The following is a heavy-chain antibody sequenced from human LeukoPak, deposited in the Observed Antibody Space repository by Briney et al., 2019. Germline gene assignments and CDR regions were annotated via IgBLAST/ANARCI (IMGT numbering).Heavy chain of an antibody. V-gene: IGHV4-59*01. CDR1: GDSLSSYY. D-gene: IGHD3-16*01. J-gene: IGHJ5*02. Sequence: SETLSLTCTVSGDSLSSYYWSWIRQAPGKGLEWIGYIYYSGSANYNPSLRSRVTMSVDTSKNQFSLKVNSVTAADTAVYYCASTWGSFPWFDPRGQGTLVIVSS. CDR2: IYYSGSA. CDR3: ASTWGSFPWFDP.